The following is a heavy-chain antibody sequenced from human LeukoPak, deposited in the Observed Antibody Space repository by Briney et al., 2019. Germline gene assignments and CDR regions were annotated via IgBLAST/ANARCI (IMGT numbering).Heavy chain of an antibody. D-gene: IGHD3-10*01. CDR3: ARESMVRGVTFDC. CDR2: IYYSGST. V-gene: IGHV4-59*01. Sequence: SATLSLTCTVSGGSISSYYWSWIRQPPGKGLEWIGYIYYSGSTNYNPSLKSRVTISVDTSNNQFSLKLSSVTAADTAVYYCARESMVRGVTFDCWGQGTLATVSS. CDR1: GGSISSYY. J-gene: IGHJ4*02.